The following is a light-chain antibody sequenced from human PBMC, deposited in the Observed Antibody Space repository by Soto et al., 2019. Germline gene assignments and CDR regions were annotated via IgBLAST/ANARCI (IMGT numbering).Light chain of an antibody. CDR1: SSDVGAYNY. V-gene: IGLV2-14*01. J-gene: IGLJ1*01. CDR3: TSYTPSGNYV. Sequence: QSVLTQPASVSGSPGQSIAISCTGTSSDVGAYNYVSWYQQHPGKAPKLMIYDVSNRHSGVSNRFSGSKSGNTASLTISGLQAEDEADYYCTSYTPSGNYVFGTGTKLTVL. CDR2: DVS.